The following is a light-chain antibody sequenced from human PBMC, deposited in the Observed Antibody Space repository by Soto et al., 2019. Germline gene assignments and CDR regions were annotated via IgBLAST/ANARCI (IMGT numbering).Light chain of an antibody. CDR1: QNIGSN. Sequence: EIVVTQSPATLSVSPGERVTLSCRASQNIGSNLAWYQQKFGQAPRLLIYGASTRVTGIPARISGSGSGTEFTLTITSLQSEDFGVYHCQQYHNWWTFGQGTKVDNK. J-gene: IGKJ1*01. V-gene: IGKV3-15*01. CDR2: GAS. CDR3: QQYHNWWT.